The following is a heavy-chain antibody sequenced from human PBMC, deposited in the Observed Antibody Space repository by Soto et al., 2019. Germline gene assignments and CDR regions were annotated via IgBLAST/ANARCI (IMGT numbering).Heavy chain of an antibody. J-gene: IGHJ6*03. V-gene: IGHV1-18*01. CDR1: GYTFTSYG. Sequence: ASVKVSCKASGYTFTSYGISWVRQAPGQGLEWMGWISAYNGNTNYAQKLQGRVTMTTDTSTSTAYMELRSLRSDDTAVYYCARRVGSGSGSYGYYYYYMEVWGKGTTVTVSS. D-gene: IGHD3-10*01. CDR3: ARRVGSGSGSYGYYYYYMEV. CDR2: ISAYNGNT.